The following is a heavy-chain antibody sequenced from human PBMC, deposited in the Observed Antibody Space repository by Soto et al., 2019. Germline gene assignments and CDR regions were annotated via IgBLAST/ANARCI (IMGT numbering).Heavy chain of an antibody. CDR3: ARLEGLATISYYFDF. CDR2: VYYRGNA. J-gene: IGHJ4*02. CDR1: DDSINSDKYY. V-gene: IGHV4-39*01. Sequence: SETLSLTCSVSDDSINSDKYYWGWIRQPPGKGLEWIGSVYYRGNAYYNPSLQTRVTKSLDKSKRQFSLKLNSVTAADSAVYFCARLEGLATISYYFDFWGPGALVTVSS. D-gene: IGHD3-9*01.